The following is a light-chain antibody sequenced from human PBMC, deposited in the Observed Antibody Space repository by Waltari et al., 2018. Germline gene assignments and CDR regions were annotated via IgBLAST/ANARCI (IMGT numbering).Light chain of an antibody. CDR1: QRINSW. CDR2: KVS. V-gene: IGKV1-5*03. J-gene: IGKJ1*01. Sequence: DIQMTQSHSSLSASVGDKVTITCQASQRINSWLAWYQQKPGKAPKPLIYKVSNLESGVPSRFSGSGSGTDFTLTINNLQPEDFATYYCQHYNGLPWTFGQGTKVEFK. CDR3: QHYNGLPWT.